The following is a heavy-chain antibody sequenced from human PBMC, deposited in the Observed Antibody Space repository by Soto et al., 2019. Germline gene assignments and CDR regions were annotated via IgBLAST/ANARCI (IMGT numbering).Heavy chain of an antibody. CDR1: GFTFGDYT. Sequence: EVQLVESAGGVVQPGGSLRLSCTASGFTFGDYTMHWVRQAPGKGLEWVSLITWDGINIEYADSVRGRFTISRDNSKNSMYLQMNGLRHEDTTFYYCAKEGIAWHWGQGTQVTVSS. D-gene: IGHD6-13*01. CDR3: AKEGIAWH. V-gene: IGHV3-43*01. CDR2: ITWDGINI. J-gene: IGHJ4*02.